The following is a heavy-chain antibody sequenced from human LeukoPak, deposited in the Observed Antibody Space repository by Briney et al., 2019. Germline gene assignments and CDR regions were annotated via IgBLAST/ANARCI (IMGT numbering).Heavy chain of an antibody. V-gene: IGHV4-59*12. J-gene: IGHJ4*02. D-gene: IGHD3-10*01. CDR2: IYYSGST. Sequence: SETLSLTCTVSGVSISSYYWSWIRQPPGKGLEWIGYIYYSGSTNYNPSLKSRVTISVDTSKNQFSLKLSSVTAADTAVYYCARGQYGSGSYYNDYWGQGTLVTVSS. CDR3: ARGQYGSGSYYNDY. CDR1: GVSISSYY.